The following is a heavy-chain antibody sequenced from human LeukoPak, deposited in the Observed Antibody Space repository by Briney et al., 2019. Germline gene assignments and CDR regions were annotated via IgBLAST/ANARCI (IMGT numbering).Heavy chain of an antibody. CDR3: AKSTLPLVVVIAIDY. V-gene: IGHV3-43D*03. CDR2: ISWDGGST. D-gene: IGHD2-21*01. Sequence: GGSLRLSCAASGFTFDDYAMHWVRQAPGKGLEWVSLISWDGGSTYHADSVKGRFTISRDNSKNSLYLQMNSLRAEDTALYYCAKSTLPLVVVIAIDYWGQGTLVTVSS. J-gene: IGHJ4*02. CDR1: GFTFDDYA.